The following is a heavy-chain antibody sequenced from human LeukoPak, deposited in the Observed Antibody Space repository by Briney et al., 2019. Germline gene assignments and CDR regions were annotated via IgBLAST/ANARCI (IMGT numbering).Heavy chain of an antibody. CDR1: GFTFSSYS. CDR3: ARGYASGTYFS. J-gene: IGHJ5*02. CDR2: ISSSGSSI. Sequence: GGSLRLSCAASGFTFSSYSMNWVRQAPGKGLEWLSYISSSGSSIYYAGSVKGRFTVSRDNAKNSIYLQMNTLRAEDTAVYYCARGYASGTYFSWGQGTLVTVSS. V-gene: IGHV3-48*01. D-gene: IGHD3-10*01.